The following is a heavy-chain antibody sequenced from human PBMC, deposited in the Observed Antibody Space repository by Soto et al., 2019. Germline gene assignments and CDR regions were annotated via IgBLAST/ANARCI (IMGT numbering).Heavy chain of an antibody. J-gene: IGHJ5*02. CDR2: IIPIFGTA. Sequence: QVQLVQSGAEVKKPGSSVKVSCKASGGTFSSYAISWVRQAPGQGLEWMGGIIPIFGTANYAQKFQGRVTITADKSTSTAYMELSSLRSEDTAVYYCAHCSGGRCYSLAGYNWFAPWGQGTLVTVSS. CDR1: GGTFSSYA. D-gene: IGHD2-15*01. CDR3: AHCSGGRCYSLAGYNWFAP. V-gene: IGHV1-69*06.